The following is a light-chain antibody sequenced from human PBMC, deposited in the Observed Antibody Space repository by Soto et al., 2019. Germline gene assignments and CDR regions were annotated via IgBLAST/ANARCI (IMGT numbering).Light chain of an antibody. Sequence: IQLTQSPSSLSASVRDSVTVTCRASQSINLYLNWYQQKPGKAPTLLIYGASTLQSGVPSRFSGGGSRTDFTLTISSLQTEDFATYYCQQSYRSPYTFGQGTKLEI. CDR3: QQSYRSPYT. J-gene: IGKJ2*01. V-gene: IGKV1-39*01. CDR1: QSINLY. CDR2: GAS.